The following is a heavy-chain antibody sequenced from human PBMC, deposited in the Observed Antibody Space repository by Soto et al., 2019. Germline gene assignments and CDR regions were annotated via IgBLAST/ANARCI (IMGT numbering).Heavy chain of an antibody. D-gene: IGHD1-1*01. CDR1: GFIVSSNY. CDR3: ARVGTPSYWYFDL. CDR2: IYTNGNT. J-gene: IGHJ2*01. Sequence: EVQLVESGGGLVQPGGSLRLSCAASGFIVSSNYMSWVRQSPGKGLQWVSLIYTNGNTYYADSVKGRFTISRDNSKSTPYLQMNSLRGEDTAVYYCARVGTPSYWYFDLWGRGTLVTVSS. V-gene: IGHV3-66*01.